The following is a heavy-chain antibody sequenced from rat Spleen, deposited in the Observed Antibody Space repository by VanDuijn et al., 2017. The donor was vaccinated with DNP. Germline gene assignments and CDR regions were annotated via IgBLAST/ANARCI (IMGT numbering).Heavy chain of an antibody. V-gene: IGHV2-1*01. D-gene: IGHD1-10*01. CDR2: IWSGGST. CDR3: TSNNYFDY. CDR1: GLSLTSNS. J-gene: IGHJ2*01. Sequence: QVQLKESGPGLVQPSQTLSLTCTVSGLSLTSNSVPWVRQPPGKGLEGVGAIWSGGSTDYNSALKSRLSISRDNSKSQVFLKMNSLQTEDTAIYFCTSNNYFDYWGQGVMVTVSS.